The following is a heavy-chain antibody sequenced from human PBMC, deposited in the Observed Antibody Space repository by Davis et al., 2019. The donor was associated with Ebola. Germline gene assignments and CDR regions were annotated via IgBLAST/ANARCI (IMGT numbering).Heavy chain of an antibody. V-gene: IGHV4-59*01. J-gene: IGHJ4*02. CDR3: ARSGWLQLDFDY. CDR1: GGSISGYS. D-gene: IGHD5-24*01. CDR2: IFDTTIT. Sequence: PSETLSLTCTVSGGSISGYSWSWIRQSPGSGLEWIGYIFDTTITNYNPSLKSRLVMSVDTSKNQFSLKLRSVTAADTAIYYCARSGWLQLDFDYWGQGTLVTVSS.